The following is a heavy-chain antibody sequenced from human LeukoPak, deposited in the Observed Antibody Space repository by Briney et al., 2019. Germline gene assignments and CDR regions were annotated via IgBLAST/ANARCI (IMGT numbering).Heavy chain of an antibody. D-gene: IGHD3-22*01. CDR3: ARLASSGLDKLGYFDY. J-gene: IGHJ4*02. V-gene: IGHV4-39*07. CDR2: IYYSGST. CDR1: GGSISSSSYY. Sequence: PSETLSLTCTVSGGSISSSSYYWGWIRQPPGKGLEWIGSIYYSGSTYYNPSLKSRVTISVDTSENQFSLKLSSVTAADTAVYYCARLASSGLDKLGYFDYWGQGTLVTVSS.